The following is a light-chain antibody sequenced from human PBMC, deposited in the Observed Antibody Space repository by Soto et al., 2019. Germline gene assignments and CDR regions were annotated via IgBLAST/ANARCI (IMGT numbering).Light chain of an antibody. Sequence: EIVLTQSPGTLSLSPGERATLSCRASQSVSSSYLAWYQQQPGQAPRLLIYGASSRATGIPDRFSGSGSGTDFTLTISRLDPEDFAVYYCLQFGSSPRFTFGPGTKVDIK. V-gene: IGKV3-20*01. CDR3: LQFGSSPRFT. J-gene: IGKJ3*01. CDR2: GAS. CDR1: QSVSSSY.